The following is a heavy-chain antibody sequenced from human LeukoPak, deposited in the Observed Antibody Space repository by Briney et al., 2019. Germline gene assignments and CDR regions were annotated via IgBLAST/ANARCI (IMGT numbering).Heavy chain of an antibody. CDR1: GYTFTSYG. J-gene: IGHJ6*03. CDR2: ISAYNGNT. D-gene: IGHD3-3*01. Sequence: GASVKVSCKASGYTFTSYGISWVRQAPGQGLEWMGWISAYNGNTNYAQKLQGRVTMTTDTSTSTAYMELRSLRSDDTAVYYCARRFLEWSYYYYYMDVWGKGTTVTVSS. V-gene: IGHV1-18*01. CDR3: ARRFLEWSYYYYYMDV.